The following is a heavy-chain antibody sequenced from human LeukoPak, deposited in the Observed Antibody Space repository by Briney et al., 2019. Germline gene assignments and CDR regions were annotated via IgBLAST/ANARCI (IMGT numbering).Heavy chain of an antibody. Sequence: QSGGSLRLSCAASRFTFSIYAMSWVRQAREKGLEGVSAIRGSGGSTYYPDSVKGRFTISRDNSKNTLYLQMNSLRAEDTAVYYCAKSSSNDSSGYHYYYYYYMDVWGKGTTVTVSS. D-gene: IGHD3-22*01. CDR3: AKSSSNDSSGYHYYYYYYMDV. CDR1: RFTFSIYA. V-gene: IGHV3-23*01. CDR2: IRGSGGST. J-gene: IGHJ6*03.